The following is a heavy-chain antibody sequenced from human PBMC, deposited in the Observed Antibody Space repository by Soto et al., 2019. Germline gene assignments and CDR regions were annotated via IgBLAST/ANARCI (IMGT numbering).Heavy chain of an antibody. CDR3: AIPFGGDYVGYYYYGMDV. J-gene: IGHJ6*02. CDR2: IDPSDSYT. Sequence: GESLKISCKGSGYSFTSYWISWVRQMPGKGLEWMGRIDPSDSYTNYSPSFQGHVTISADKSISTAYLQWSSLKASDTAMYYCAIPFGGDYVGYYYYGMDVWGQGTTVTVSS. D-gene: IGHD4-17*01. V-gene: IGHV5-10-1*01. CDR1: GYSFTSYW.